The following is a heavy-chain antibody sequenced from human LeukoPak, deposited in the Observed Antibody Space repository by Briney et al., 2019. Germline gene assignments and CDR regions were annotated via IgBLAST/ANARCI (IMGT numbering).Heavy chain of an antibody. CDR2: ISYDGSVL. Sequence: GGPLRLSCAASGFTFSSYAMHWVRQAPGKGLEWVSVISYDGSVLYYADSVKGRLTISRDNSKNALYLQMNSLGTEDTAVCYCARATAPYFYMDVWGKGTTVTISS. D-gene: IGHD2-21*02. J-gene: IGHJ6*03. V-gene: IGHV3-30*04. CDR1: GFTFSSYA. CDR3: ARATAPYFYMDV.